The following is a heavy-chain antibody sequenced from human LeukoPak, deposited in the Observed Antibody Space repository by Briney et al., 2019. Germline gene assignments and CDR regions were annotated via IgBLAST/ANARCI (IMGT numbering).Heavy chain of an antibody. D-gene: IGHD4-17*01. J-gene: IGHJ4*02. Sequence: GGSLRLSCTASGFSFSDYYMSWLRQAPGKGPEWLSYINSNGGTTYYADSVKGRFTISRDNAKNSLYLQMNSLRAEDTAVYYCASQGLLTTDDFWGQGTLVTVSS. V-gene: IGHV3-11*01. CDR1: GFSFSDYY. CDR2: INSNGGTT. CDR3: ASQGLLTTDDF.